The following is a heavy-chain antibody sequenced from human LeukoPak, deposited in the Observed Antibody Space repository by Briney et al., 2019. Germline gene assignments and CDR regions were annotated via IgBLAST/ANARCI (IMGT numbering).Heavy chain of an antibody. CDR2: IYYSGST. D-gene: IGHD3-10*01. Sequence: PSETLSLTCTVSGASLSPNYWSWIRQPPGEGLEWIGYIYYSGSTDYNPSLKSRVTISVDTSKNQVSLKLNSVTAADTAVYYCARGHYGSGTGTYPDWGQGTLVTVSS. J-gene: IGHJ4*02. CDR1: GASLSPNY. CDR3: ARGHYGSGTGTYPD. V-gene: IGHV4-59*01.